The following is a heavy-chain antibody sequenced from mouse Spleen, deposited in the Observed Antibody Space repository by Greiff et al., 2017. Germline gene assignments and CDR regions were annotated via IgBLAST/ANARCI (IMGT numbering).Heavy chain of an antibody. Sequence: PGASVKLSCKASGYTFTSYWMHWVKQRPGQGLEWIGMIHPNSGSTNYNEKFKSKATLTVDKSSSTAYMQLSSLTSEDSAVYYCARGGXYFDYWGQGTTLTVSS. V-gene: IGHV1-64*01. CDR2: IHPNSGST. CDR3: ARGGXYFDY. CDR1: GYTFTSYW. D-gene: IGHD1-1*02. J-gene: IGHJ2*01.